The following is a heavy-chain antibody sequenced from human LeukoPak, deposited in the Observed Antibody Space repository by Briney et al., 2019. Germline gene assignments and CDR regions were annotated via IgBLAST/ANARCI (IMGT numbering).Heavy chain of an antibody. D-gene: IGHD6-13*01. CDR1: GGSISSYY. J-gene: IGHJ6*02. CDR3: ARDTSSWYRNYYYYGMDV. V-gene: IGHV4-4*07. CDR2: IYTSGST. Sequence: PSETLSLTCTVSGGSISSYYWSWIRQPAGKGLEWIGRIYTSGSTNYNPSLKSRVTMSVDTSKNQFSLKLSSVTAADTAVYYCARDTSSWYRNYYYYGMDVWGQGTTVTVSS.